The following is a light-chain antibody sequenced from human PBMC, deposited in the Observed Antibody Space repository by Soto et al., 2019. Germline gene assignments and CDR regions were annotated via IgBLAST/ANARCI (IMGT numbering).Light chain of an antibody. V-gene: IGKV4-1*01. CDR3: MQSTQLPPT. CDR2: EVS. J-gene: IGKJ5*01. Sequence: DIVMTQSPDSLAVSLGERAAINCKSIQSVLYSSNNKNYLAWYLQKPGQSPQLLIYEVSTRVSGVPDRFSGSGSGTDFTLEISRVETDDVGIYYCMQSTQLPPTFGQGTRLEIK. CDR1: QSVLYSSNNKNY.